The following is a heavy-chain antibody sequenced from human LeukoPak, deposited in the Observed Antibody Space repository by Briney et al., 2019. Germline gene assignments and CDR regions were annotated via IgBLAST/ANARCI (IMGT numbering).Heavy chain of an antibody. CDR1: GGSISSYY. CDR3: ARAYDSSGYSPYYYYGMDV. Sequence: SETLSLTCTVSGGSISSYYWSWIRQPARKGLEWIGRTYTSGSTNYNPSLKSRVTMSVDTSKNQFSLKLSSVTAADTAVYYCARAYDSSGYSPYYYYGMDVWGQGTTVTVSS. J-gene: IGHJ6*02. D-gene: IGHD3-22*01. CDR2: TYTSGST. V-gene: IGHV4-4*07.